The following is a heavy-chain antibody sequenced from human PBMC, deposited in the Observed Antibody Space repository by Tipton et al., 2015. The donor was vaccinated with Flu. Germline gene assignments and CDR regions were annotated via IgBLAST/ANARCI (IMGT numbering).Heavy chain of an antibody. D-gene: IGHD3-16*01. CDR3: ARLGLPDH. CDR1: GFTFHSYW. J-gene: IGHJ4*02. CDR2: INQDGSKM. Sequence: GSLRLSCAASGFTFHSYWMSWVRQAPGKGLEWVANINQDGSKMYYVDSVKGRFTISRDNAKNSLYLQMNNLRADDMALYYCARLGLPDHWGQGTLVTVSS. V-gene: IGHV3-7*01.